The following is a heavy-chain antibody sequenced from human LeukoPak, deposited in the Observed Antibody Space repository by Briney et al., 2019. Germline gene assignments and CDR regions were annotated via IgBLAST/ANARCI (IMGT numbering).Heavy chain of an antibody. D-gene: IGHD1-26*01. V-gene: IGHV4-59*01. Sequence: SETLSLTCTVSGGSISSYYWSWIRQPPGKGLEWIGYIYYSGSTNYNPSLKSRVTISVDTSKNQFSLKLSSVTAADTAVYYCARGGSYLHSFDYWGQGTLVTVSS. CDR2: IYYSGST. CDR3: ARGGSYLHSFDY. J-gene: IGHJ4*02. CDR1: GGSISSYY.